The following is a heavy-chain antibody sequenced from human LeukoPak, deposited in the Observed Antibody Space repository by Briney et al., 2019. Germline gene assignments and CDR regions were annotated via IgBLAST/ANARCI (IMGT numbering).Heavy chain of an antibody. D-gene: IGHD4-17*01. CDR3: ARNRGDPSYFDY. V-gene: IGHV3-21*01. Sequence: GGSLRLSCTASGFTFNGYSMNWVCQAPGKGLEWVSSISTSSSYIYYADSVEGRFTISRNNPKNSLYLQMNSLRAEDTAVYYCARNRGDPSYFDYWGQGTLVTVSS. J-gene: IGHJ4*02. CDR2: ISTSSSYI. CDR1: GFTFNGYS.